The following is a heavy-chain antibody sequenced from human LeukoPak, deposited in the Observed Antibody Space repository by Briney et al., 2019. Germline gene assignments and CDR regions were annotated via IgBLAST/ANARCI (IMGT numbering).Heavy chain of an antibody. CDR3: ARTRPIAVAFYYFDY. J-gene: IGHJ4*02. CDR1: GGSISSSNW. Sequence: SGTLSLTCAVSGGSISSSNWWSWVRQPPGKGLEWIGEIYHSGSTYYNPSLRSRVTISVDTSKNQFSLKLSSVTAADTAVYYCARTRPIAVAFYYFDYWGQGALVTVSS. CDR2: IYHSGST. V-gene: IGHV4-4*02. D-gene: IGHD6-19*01.